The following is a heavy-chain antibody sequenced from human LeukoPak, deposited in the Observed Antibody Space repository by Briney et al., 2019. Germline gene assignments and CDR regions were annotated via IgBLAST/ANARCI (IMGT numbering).Heavy chain of an antibody. Sequence: PGGSLRLSCAASGFTLSNYAMSWVRQTPGKGLEWVSSISAGGGGSYYADSVKGRFTISRDNSKNTLYLQMNSLRAEDTAVYYCARGFCGGDCLDYWGQGTLVTVSS. CDR1: GFTLSNYA. CDR3: ARGFCGGDCLDY. CDR2: ISAGGGGS. D-gene: IGHD2-21*02. J-gene: IGHJ4*02. V-gene: IGHV3-23*01.